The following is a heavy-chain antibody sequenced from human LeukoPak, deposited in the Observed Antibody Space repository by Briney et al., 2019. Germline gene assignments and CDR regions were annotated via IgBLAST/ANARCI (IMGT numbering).Heavy chain of an antibody. CDR2: ISGNGGST. V-gene: IGHV3-64*01. D-gene: IGHD6-13*01. J-gene: IGHJ6*03. CDR1: GFTFSSYT. Sequence: GGSLRLSCAASGFTFSSYTVHWVRQAPGKGLEYVSGISGNGGSTHHANSVKGRFTISRDNSKNTLYLQMGSLRAEDMAVYYCARDGYSSSYSYYMDVWGKGTTVTVSS. CDR3: ARDGYSSSYSYYMDV.